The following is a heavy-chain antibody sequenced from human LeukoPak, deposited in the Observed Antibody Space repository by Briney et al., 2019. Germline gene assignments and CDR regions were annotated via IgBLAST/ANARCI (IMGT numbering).Heavy chain of an antibody. CDR3: AARVVISTGHTFDI. Sequence: ASVKVSCKASDYMFTSTGINWVRQGPAPGIELMGLINAYNGGTTFAKKFQNRGTMTTVTSTKTAYFVLGSLGSDDTAVYYCAARVVISTGHTFDIWGQGTMVTVSS. CDR2: INAYNGGT. J-gene: IGHJ3*02. V-gene: IGHV1-18*01. CDR1: DYMFTSTG. D-gene: IGHD4-23*01.